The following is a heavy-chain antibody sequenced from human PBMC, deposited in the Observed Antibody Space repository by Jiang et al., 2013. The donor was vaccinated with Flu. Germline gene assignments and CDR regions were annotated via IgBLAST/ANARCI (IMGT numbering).Heavy chain of an antibody. CDR1: GGTFSSYA. D-gene: IGHD6-19*01. Sequence: SVKVSCKASGGTFSSYAISWVRQAPGQGLEWMGWISAYNGNTNYAQKLQGRVTMTADTSTSTAYMELRSLRSDDTAVYYCARDRAVYSSGWYDYWGQGTLVTVSS. CDR2: ISAYNGNT. J-gene: IGHJ4*02. CDR3: ARDRAVYSSGWYDY. V-gene: IGHV1-18*01.